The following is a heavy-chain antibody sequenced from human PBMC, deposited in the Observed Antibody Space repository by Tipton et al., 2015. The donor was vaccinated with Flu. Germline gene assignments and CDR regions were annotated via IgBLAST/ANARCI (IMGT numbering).Heavy chain of an antibody. Sequence: SLRLSCAASGFSFSNYEMNWVRLVPGKGLEWLSYISSSGTTISYADSVRGRFTISRDNTKKSLYLQLNSLRAEDTAIYYCATLTGDDYWGQGILVTVSS. J-gene: IGHJ4*02. D-gene: IGHD7-27*01. V-gene: IGHV3-48*03. CDR2: ISSSGTTI. CDR1: GFSFSNYE. CDR3: ATLTGDDY.